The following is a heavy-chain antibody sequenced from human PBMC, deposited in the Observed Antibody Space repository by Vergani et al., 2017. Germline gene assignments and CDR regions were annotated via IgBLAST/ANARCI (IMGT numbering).Heavy chain of an antibody. J-gene: IGHJ6*02. V-gene: IGHV1-18*01. CDR3: ARDNRYDSSGYYYTIGNYYYYGMDV. Sequence: QVQLVQSGAEVKKPGASVKVSCKASGYTFTSYGISWVRQAPGQGLEWMGWISAYNGNTNYAQKLQGRVTMTTDTSTSTAYMELRSLRSDDTAVYYCARDNRYDSSGYYYTIGNYYYYGMDVWGQGTTVTVSS. CDR2: ISAYNGNT. D-gene: IGHD3-22*01. CDR1: GYTFTSYG.